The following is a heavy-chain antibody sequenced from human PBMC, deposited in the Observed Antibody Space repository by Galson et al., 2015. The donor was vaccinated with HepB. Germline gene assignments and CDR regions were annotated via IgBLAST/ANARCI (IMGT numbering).Heavy chain of an antibody. CDR2: ISSAGTTQ. J-gene: IGHJ4*02. CDR1: GFAFNTYT. D-gene: IGHD1-26*01. V-gene: IGHV3-30-3*01. CDR3: ARDAMGRGSGSYSAFDY. Sequence: SLRLSCAASGFAFNTYTMQWVRQAPGKGLEWVATISSAGTTQYYADPVKGRFTSSRDNSKNLVYLQMNSLGAEDTAVYYCARDAMGRGSGSYSAFDYWGQGTLVTVSS.